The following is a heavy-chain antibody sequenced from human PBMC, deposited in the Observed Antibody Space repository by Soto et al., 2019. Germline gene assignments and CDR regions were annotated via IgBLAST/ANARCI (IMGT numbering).Heavy chain of an antibody. CDR2: IYYSGST. V-gene: IGHV4-39*07. Sequence: SETLSLTCTVSGGSISSSSYYWGWIRQPPGKGLEWIGSIYYSGSTYYNPSLKSRVTISVDTTKNQFSLTLSSVTAADTALYSCAGSNIAATAFYYYGMDVWGRGPRVTVSS. J-gene: IGHJ6*02. D-gene: IGHD6-13*01. CDR1: GGSISSSSYY. CDR3: AGSNIAATAFYYYGMDV.